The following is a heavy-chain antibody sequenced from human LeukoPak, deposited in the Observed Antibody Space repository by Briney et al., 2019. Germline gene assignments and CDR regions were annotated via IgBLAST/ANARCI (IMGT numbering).Heavy chain of an antibody. CDR2: ISWDGVNT. D-gene: IGHD6-19*01. CDR1: GFTFDDYA. Sequence: PGGSLGLSCAASGFTFDDYAMHWVRQAPGKGLEWVSLISWDGVNTYYADSLKGRFTISRDNSKNSLYLQMKSLRAEDTALYYCARVSRQWLIRGAFDIWGRGTMVTVSS. V-gene: IGHV3-43D*03. J-gene: IGHJ3*02. CDR3: ARVSRQWLIRGAFDI.